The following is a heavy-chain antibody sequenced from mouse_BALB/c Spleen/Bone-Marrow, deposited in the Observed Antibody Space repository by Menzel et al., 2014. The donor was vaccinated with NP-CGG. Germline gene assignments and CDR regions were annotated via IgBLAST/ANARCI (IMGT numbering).Heavy chain of an antibody. J-gene: IGHJ1*01. Sequence: QVQLQQSGPELVKPGASVKISCKASGYTFTDYYINWVKQKPGQGLEWIGWIYPGGGNTKYNEKFKGKATLTVDTSSSTAYMQLSSLTSEDTAVYFCARPPYYYGSSYYWYFDVWGAGTTLTVSS. CDR1: GYTFTDYY. D-gene: IGHD1-1*01. CDR3: ARPPYYYGSSYYWYFDV. CDR2: IYPGGGNT. V-gene: IGHV1-84*02.